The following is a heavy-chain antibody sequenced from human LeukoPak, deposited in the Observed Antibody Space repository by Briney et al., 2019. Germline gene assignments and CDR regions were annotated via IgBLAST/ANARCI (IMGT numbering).Heavy chain of an antibody. J-gene: IGHJ5*02. CDR2: IDEDGST. V-gene: IGHV4-4*07. Sequence: PSETLSLTCTVSGQSITTFRWSWIRQSAARGLEWLGRIDEDGSTTYSPSLRGRVTISVDTSKNQFSLKLSSVTAADTAVYYCARGSNWFDPWGQGTLVTVSS. CDR1: GQSITTFR. CDR3: ARGSNWFDP.